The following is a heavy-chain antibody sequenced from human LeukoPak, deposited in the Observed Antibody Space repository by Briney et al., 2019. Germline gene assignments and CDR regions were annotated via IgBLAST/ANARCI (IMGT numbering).Heavy chain of an antibody. V-gene: IGHV4-4*07. J-gene: IGHJ2*01. CDR1: GGSISNND. CDR3: AREGPGHWYFDL. Sequence: SETLSLTCTVSGGSISNNDWSWIRQPAGKGLEWIGRIYTSGSTNYNPSLESRVTMSVDTSKNQFSLKLSSVTAADTAVYYCAREGPGHWYFDLWGRGTLATVSS. CDR2: IYTSGST.